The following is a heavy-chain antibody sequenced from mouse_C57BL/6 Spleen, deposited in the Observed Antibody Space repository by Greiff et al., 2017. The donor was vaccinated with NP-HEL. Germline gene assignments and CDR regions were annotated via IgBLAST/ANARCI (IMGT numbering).Heavy chain of an antibody. D-gene: IGHD2-3*01. J-gene: IGHJ3*01. CDR1: GYSFTGYY. Sequence: EVQLQQSGPELVKPGASVKISCKASGYSFTGYYMHWVKQSHGNSLEWIGYIYPYNGDSSYNQKFKGKATLTVDKSSSTAYMELRSLTSEDSAVYYCASEGGYYVYWGQGTLVTVSA. CDR3: ASEGGYYVY. CDR2: IYPYNGDS. V-gene: IGHV1-31*01.